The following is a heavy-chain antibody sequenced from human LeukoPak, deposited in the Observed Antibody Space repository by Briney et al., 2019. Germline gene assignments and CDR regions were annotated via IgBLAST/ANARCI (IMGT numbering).Heavy chain of an antibody. CDR3: ARGGYDWWSGPAFMDV. J-gene: IGHJ6*03. CDR2: MNTNSGNT. Sequence: ASVKLSCKASGYTFTSYNINWVRQATGQGLEWMGWMNTNSGNTGYAQKLQGRVTITRNTSISTAYMQLSSLRSEDTAVYYCARGGYDWWSGPAFMDVWDKGTTVTVSS. V-gene: IGHV1-8*03. CDR1: GYTFTSYN. D-gene: IGHD3-3*01.